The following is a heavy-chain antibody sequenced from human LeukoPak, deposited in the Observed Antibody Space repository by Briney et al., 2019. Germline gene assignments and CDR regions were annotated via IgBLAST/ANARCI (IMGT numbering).Heavy chain of an antibody. CDR2: ISGSGGGT. V-gene: IGHV3-23*01. Sequence: GGSLRLSCAASGFTFSSYSMNWVRQAPGKGLEWVSAISGSGGGTYYADSVKGRFTISRDNSKNTLYLQMNSLRAEDTAVYFCAKGYCSSSSCSNSFDPWGQGTLVTVSS. D-gene: IGHD2-2*01. J-gene: IGHJ5*02. CDR3: AKGYCSSSSCSNSFDP. CDR1: GFTFSSYS.